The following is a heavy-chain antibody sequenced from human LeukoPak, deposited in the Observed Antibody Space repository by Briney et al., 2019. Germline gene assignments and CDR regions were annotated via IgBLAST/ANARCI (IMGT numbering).Heavy chain of an antibody. CDR3: ARPLDAFDI. J-gene: IGHJ3*02. Sequence: SETLSLTCTASGGSISSSSYYWGWIRQPPGKGLEWIGSIYYSGSTYYNPSLKSRVTISVDTSKNQFSLKLSSVTAADTAVYYCARPLDAFDIWGQGTMVTVSS. CDR1: GGSISSSSYY. CDR2: IYYSGST. V-gene: IGHV4-39*01.